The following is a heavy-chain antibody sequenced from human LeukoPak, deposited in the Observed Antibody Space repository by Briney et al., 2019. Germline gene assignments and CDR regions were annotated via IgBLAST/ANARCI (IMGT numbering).Heavy chain of an antibody. CDR2: IIPIFGTA. CDR1: GGTFSHYA. J-gene: IGHJ4*02. D-gene: IGHD1-7*01. V-gene: IGHV1-69*05. Sequence: AVNVSFQASGGTFSHYAISWVRQAPGQGLDWMGGIIPIFGTANYAQKFQGRVTITTDESTSTAYMELSSLRSEDTAVYYCARDHGITGTTAIDYWGQGTVVTVSS. CDR3: ARDHGITGTTAIDY.